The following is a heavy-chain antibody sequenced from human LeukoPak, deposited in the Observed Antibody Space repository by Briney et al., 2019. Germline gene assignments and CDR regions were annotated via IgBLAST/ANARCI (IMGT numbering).Heavy chain of an antibody. D-gene: IGHD2-2*01. CDR1: GFTFSSYE. CDR3: AKDGCYPNCFSYLFDP. CDR2: ISSSGSTI. V-gene: IGHV3-48*03. J-gene: IGHJ5*02. Sequence: PGGSLRLSCAASGFTFSSYEMNWVRQAPGKGLEWVSYISSSGSTIYYADSVKGRFTISRDNAKNSLYLQMNSLRPEDTALYYCAKDGCYPNCFSYLFDPRGQGTLVTVSS.